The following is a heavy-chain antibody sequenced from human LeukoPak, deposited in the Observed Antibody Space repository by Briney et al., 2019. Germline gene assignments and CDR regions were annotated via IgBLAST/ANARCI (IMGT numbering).Heavy chain of an antibody. D-gene: IGHD1-26*01. V-gene: IGHV3-21*01. CDR1: GFTFSSYS. J-gene: IGHJ3*02. Sequence: GGSLRRSCAAPGFTFSSYSMNSVRQAPVMGLQWEATISSSSDYIYYADSLKGRFTISRDNAKNSLYLQMNSLRAEDTAVYYCAREEGGAGLYGFDIWGQGTMVTVSS. CDR2: ISSSSDYI. CDR3: AREEGGAGLYGFDI.